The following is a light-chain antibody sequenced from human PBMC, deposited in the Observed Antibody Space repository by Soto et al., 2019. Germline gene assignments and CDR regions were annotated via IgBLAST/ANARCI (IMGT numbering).Light chain of an antibody. J-gene: IGKJ1*01. CDR1: QGISSY. Sequence: IRTPQSPASFSGSTDARVTITCRASQGISSYLAWYQQKPGKAPKFLIYDASSLESGVPSRFSGSGSGTEFTLTISTLQPDDFATYYCQQYNTYPWTFGQGTKVDIK. CDR2: DAS. CDR3: QQYNTYPWT. V-gene: IGKV1-8*01.